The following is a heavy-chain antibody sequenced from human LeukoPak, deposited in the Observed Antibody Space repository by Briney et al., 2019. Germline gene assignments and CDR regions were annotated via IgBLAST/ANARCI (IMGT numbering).Heavy chain of an antibody. Sequence: GGSLRLSCAASGYTFSTYWMHLIGQGPGKGLVWVSRINEGGSSTSYEDSVRSRFTISIDNANNTLYRQMNSLRAEDTAVYYCTRDTFGARDSWGQGTLVTVSS. V-gene: IGHV3-74*01. CDR2: INEGGSST. D-gene: IGHD3-10*01. J-gene: IGHJ4*02. CDR1: GYTFSTYW. CDR3: TRDTFGARDS.